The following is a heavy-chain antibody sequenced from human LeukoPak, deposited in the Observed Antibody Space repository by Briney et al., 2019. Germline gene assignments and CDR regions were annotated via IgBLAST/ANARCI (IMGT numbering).Heavy chain of an antibody. CDR3: ARGRPIGIGGNAIEY. CDR2: IKPNSGVT. D-gene: IGHD2-15*01. V-gene: IGHV1-2*02. Sequence: GASVKVSCKASGYTLTDYHIHWVRQAPGQGLEWMGWIKPNSGVTNYEQKFQGRVTMIRDTSISTAYMEVSSLKSDDTAVYYCARGRPIGIGGNAIEYWGQGTLVTVSS. CDR1: GYTLTDYH. J-gene: IGHJ4*02.